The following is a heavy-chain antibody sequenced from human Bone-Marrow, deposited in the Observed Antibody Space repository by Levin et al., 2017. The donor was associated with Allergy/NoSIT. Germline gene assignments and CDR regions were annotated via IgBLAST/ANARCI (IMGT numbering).Heavy chain of an antibody. V-gene: IGHV3-7*01. CDR2: IKQDGSEK. CDR1: GFTFSSYW. CDR3: ARYTHGGSSLVGWFYFDY. Sequence: GGSLRLSCAASGFTFSSYWMSWVRQAPGKGLEWVANIKQDGSEKYYVDSVKGRFTISRDNAKNSLYLQMNSLRAEDTAVYYCARYTHGGSSLVGWFYFDYWGQGTLVTVSS. D-gene: IGHD2-15*01. J-gene: IGHJ4*02.